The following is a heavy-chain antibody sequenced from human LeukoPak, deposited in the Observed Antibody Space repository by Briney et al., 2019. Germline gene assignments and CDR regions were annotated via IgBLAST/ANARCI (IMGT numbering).Heavy chain of an antibody. CDR2: ISWDGGST. Sequence: GGSLRLSCAASGFTFDDYAMHWVRQAPGKGLEWVSLISWDGGSTYYADSVKGRFTISRDNSKNSLYLQMNSLRAEDTALYYCAKVRAPGYSSGWPLDVWGKGTTVTVSS. D-gene: IGHD6-19*01. J-gene: IGHJ6*04. V-gene: IGHV3-43D*03. CDR3: AKVRAPGYSSGWPLDV. CDR1: GFTFDDYA.